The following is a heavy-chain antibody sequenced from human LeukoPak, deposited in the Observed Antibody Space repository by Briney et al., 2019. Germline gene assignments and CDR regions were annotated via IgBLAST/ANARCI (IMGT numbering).Heavy chain of an antibody. V-gene: IGHV2-5*01. CDR3: AHYGDYRFLYYFDY. CDR2: IYWNNDN. Sequence: ESGPTLVKPTQTLTLTCTFSGFSLSTSGVGVGWIRQPPGKALEWLALIYWNNDNRYSPSLKSRLTIAKDTSKNQVVLTMTNMDPVDTGTYFCAHYGDYRFLYYFDYWGQGTLVTVSS. CDR1: GFSLSTSGVG. J-gene: IGHJ4*02. D-gene: IGHD4-17*01.